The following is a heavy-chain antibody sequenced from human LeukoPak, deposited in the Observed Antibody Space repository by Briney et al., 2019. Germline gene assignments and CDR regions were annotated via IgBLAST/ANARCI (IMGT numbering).Heavy chain of an antibody. CDR1: GYIFTDYY. D-gene: IGHD3-3*01. CDR2: INPNTGGT. J-gene: IGHJ4*02. CDR3: ARRYDFWSGYPTAFDY. V-gene: IGHV1-2*02. Sequence: ASVKVSCEASGYIFTDYYIHWVRQAPGQGLEWMGFINPNTGGTSYAQKFQARVTMTRDTSISTAYMELSGLRSDDTAVYYCARRYDFWSGYPTAFDYWGQGTLVTVSS.